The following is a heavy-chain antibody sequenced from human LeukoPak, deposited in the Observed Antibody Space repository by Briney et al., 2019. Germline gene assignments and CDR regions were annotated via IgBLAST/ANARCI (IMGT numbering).Heavy chain of an antibody. Sequence: SETLSLTCTVSGGSISSYYWSWIRQPPGKGLEWIGYIYYSGSTNYNPSLKSRVTISVDTSKNQFSLKLSSVTAADTAVYYCARLRYSGYDFFDAFDIWGQGTTVTVSS. CDR2: IYYSGST. J-gene: IGHJ3*02. D-gene: IGHD5-12*01. V-gene: IGHV4-59*08. CDR3: ARLRYSGYDFFDAFDI. CDR1: GGSISSYY.